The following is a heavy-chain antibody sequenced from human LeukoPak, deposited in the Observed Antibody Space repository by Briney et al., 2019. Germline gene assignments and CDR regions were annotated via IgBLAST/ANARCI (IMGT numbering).Heavy chain of an antibody. Sequence: GGSLRLSCAASGFTFSDYYMSWRLQAPGEGLLWGSYISSSGSTIYYADSLKGRFTISRDNAKNSLYLQMNSLRAEDTAVYYCARDAFYDSSGSGFDDWGQGTLVTVSS. D-gene: IGHD3-22*01. J-gene: IGHJ4*02. CDR1: GFTFSDYY. CDR2: ISSSGSTI. CDR3: ARDAFYDSSGSGFDD. V-gene: IGHV3-11*01.